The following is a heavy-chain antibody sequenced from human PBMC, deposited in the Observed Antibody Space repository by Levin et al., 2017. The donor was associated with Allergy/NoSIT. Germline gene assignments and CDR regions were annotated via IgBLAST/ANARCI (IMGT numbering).Heavy chain of an antibody. V-gene: IGHV1-2*06. J-gene: IGHJ4*02. CDR2: INPNSGGT. CDR1: GYTFTGYY. Sequence: EASVKVSCKAYGYTFTGYYTHWVRQAPGQGLEWMGRINPNSGGTNYAQKFQGRVTMTRDTSISTAYMELSRLRSDDTAVYYCARGGENWELLDYWGQGTLVTVSS. CDR3: ARGGENWELLDY. D-gene: IGHD1-26*01.